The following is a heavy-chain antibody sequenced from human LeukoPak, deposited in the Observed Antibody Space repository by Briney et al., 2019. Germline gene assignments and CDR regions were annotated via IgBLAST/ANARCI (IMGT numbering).Heavy chain of an antibody. V-gene: IGHV1-24*01. D-gene: IGHD6-13*01. CDR2: FDPGDGET. Sequence: GASVKVSCKVSGYTLTELSMHWVRQAPGKGLEWMGGFDPGDGETIYAQKFQGRVTMTEDTSTDTAYMELSSLRSEDTAVYYCATVFGFGMQQLALFDYWGQGTLVTVSS. CDR1: GYTLTELS. J-gene: IGHJ4*02. CDR3: ATVFGFGMQQLALFDY.